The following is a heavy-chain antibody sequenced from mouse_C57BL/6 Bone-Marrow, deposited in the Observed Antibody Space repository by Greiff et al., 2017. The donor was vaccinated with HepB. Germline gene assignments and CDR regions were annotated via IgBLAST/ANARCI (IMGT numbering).Heavy chain of an antibody. D-gene: IGHD1-1*01. CDR3: AREGYYYGSSSSMDY. CDR2: IYPSDSET. J-gene: IGHJ4*01. V-gene: IGHV1-61*01. CDR1: GYTFTSYW. Sequence: VQLQQPGAELVRPGSSVKLSCKSSGYTFTSYWMDWVKQRPGQGLEWIGNIYPSDSETHYNQKFKDKATLTVDKSSSTAYMQLSSLTSEDSAVYYCAREGYYYGSSSSMDYWGQGTSVTVSS.